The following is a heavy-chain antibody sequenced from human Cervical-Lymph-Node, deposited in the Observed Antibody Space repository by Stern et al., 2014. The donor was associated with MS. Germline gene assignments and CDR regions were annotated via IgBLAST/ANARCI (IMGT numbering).Heavy chain of an antibody. J-gene: IGHJ4*02. CDR3: ARRGTTGIDY. CDR1: GGSISNYY. CDR2: IYYSGST. V-gene: IGHV4-59*08. D-gene: IGHD4-17*01. Sequence: QVQLVESGPGLAKPSETLSLTCTVSGGSISNYYWSWIRQPPGKGLEWIGYIYYSGSTNYNPSLKSRVAMSVATSKDQFSLNLTSVTAADTGVYYCARRGTTGIDYWGQGTLVTVSS.